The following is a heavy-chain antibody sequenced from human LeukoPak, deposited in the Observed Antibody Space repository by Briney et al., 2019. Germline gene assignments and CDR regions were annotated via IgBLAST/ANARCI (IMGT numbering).Heavy chain of an antibody. CDR2: IKQDGSEK. Sequence: RGCLRLSCAPSGFTLTSDLTSWVRPAPGKGRGWVANIKQDGSEKYYVDSVKGRFTSSRDNAKKSQYPQMSSLRAENTAVYDCARGARTRFGVVIMAAPLLDVWGKGTTVTVSS. D-gene: IGHD3-3*01. J-gene: IGHJ6*04. V-gene: IGHV3-7*01. CDR1: GFTLTSDL. CDR3: ARGARTRFGVVIMAAPLLDV.